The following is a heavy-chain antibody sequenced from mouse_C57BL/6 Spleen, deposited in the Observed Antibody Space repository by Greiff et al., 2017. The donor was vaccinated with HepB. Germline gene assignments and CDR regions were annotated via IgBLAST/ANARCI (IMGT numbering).Heavy chain of an antibody. D-gene: IGHD2-3*01. CDR3: AIDGYYLAWFAY. CDR2: ISDGGSYN. J-gene: IGHJ3*01. V-gene: IGHV5-4*01. Sequence: EVQLVESGGGLVKPGGSLKLSCAASGFTFSSYAMSWVRQTPEKRLEWVATISDGGSYNYFPDNVKGRFTISRDNAKNNLYLQMSHLKSEDTAMYYCAIDGYYLAWFAYWGQGTLVTVSA. CDR1: GFTFSSYA.